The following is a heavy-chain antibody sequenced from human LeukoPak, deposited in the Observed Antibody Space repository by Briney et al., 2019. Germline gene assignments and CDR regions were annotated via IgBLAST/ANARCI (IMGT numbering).Heavy chain of an antibody. CDR2: IIPIFGTA. J-gene: IGHJ3*02. V-gene: IGHV1-69*01. CDR1: GGTFSSYA. D-gene: IGHD3-22*01. Sequence: ASVKVSCKASGGTFSSYAISWVRQAPGQGLEWMGGIIPIFGTANYAQKFQGRVTITADESTSTAYMELSRLRSDDTAMYYCARDKRDYYDSSGYYGGGAFDIWGQGTMVTVSS. CDR3: ARDKRDYYDSSGYYGGGAFDI.